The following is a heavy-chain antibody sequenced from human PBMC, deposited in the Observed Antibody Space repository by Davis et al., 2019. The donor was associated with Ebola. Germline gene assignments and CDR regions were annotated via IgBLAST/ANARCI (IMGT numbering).Heavy chain of an antibody. J-gene: IGHJ4*02. Sequence: PGGSLRLSCKASGNYFTTYWIGWVRQMHGKGLEWTGIIYPDDSATRYSPSFQGQVTISADKSISPAYLQWSSLKASDSAMYYCARGGYSYGFIALFDYWGQGTLVTVSS. D-gene: IGHD5-18*01. CDR1: GNYFTTYW. CDR2: IYPDDSAT. CDR3: ARGGYSYGFIALFDY. V-gene: IGHV5-51*01.